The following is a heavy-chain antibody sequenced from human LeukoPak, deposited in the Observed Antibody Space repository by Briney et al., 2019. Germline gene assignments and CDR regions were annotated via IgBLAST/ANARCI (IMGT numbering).Heavy chain of an antibody. CDR2: LYRGGNT. V-gene: IGHV3-53*01. CDR1: GFTLSGHP. Sequence: GGSLRLSRAASGFTLSGHPMSWARQAPGKGLEGGLVLYRGGNTYYADSVKGRFTISTDNSKNTLYLQMNSLRAEDTAVYYCARAARPTSDTSGSYWYYFDCWGQGVLVTVS. D-gene: IGHD3-22*01. CDR3: ARAARPTSDTSGSYWYYFDC. J-gene: IGHJ4*02.